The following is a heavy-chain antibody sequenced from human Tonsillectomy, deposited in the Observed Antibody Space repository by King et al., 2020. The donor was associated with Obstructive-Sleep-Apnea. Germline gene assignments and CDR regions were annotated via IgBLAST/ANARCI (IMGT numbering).Heavy chain of an antibody. D-gene: IGHD3-22*01. J-gene: IGHJ5*02. CDR3: AREGVGLVVITDVAWFDP. Sequence: LQLQESGPGLVKPSETLSLTCTVSGGSISSGDYYWGWIRQPPGKGLEWIGSMYYSGSTYYTYYNPSVKSRVTISADTSKNQFSLKLSSVTAADTAVYYCAREGVGLVVITDVAWFDPWGQGTLVTVSS. CDR1: GGSISSGDYY. CDR2: MYYSGSTYYT. V-gene: IGHV4-39*07.